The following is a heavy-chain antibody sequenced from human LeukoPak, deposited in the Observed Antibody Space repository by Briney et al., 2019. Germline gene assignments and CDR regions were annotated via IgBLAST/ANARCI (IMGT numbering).Heavy chain of an antibody. J-gene: IGHJ4*02. CDR2: MKQDGSEK. CDR3: ARERPAATFDY. D-gene: IGHD2-2*01. V-gene: IGHV3-7*01. Sequence: GGSLRLSCAASGFTFSSYCMSWVRQAPGKGLEWVANMKQDGSEKYYVDSVKGRFTISRDNAKNSLYLQMNSLRAEDTAVYYCARERPAATFDYWGQGTLVTVSS. CDR1: GFTFSSYC.